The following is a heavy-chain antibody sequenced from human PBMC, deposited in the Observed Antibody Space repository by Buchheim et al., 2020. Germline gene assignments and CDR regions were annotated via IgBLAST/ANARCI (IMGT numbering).Heavy chain of an antibody. J-gene: IGHJ6*02. Sequence: QVQLVESGGGVVQPGRSLRLSCAASGFTFSSYAMHWVRQAPGKGLEWVAVISNDGSNKYYADSVKGRFTISRDNSKNTLYLQMNSLRAEDTAVYYCARDSVLRFLEWFSGGMDVWGQGTT. D-gene: IGHD3-3*01. CDR3: ARDSVLRFLEWFSGGMDV. CDR2: ISNDGSNK. V-gene: IGHV3-30-3*01. CDR1: GFTFSSYA.